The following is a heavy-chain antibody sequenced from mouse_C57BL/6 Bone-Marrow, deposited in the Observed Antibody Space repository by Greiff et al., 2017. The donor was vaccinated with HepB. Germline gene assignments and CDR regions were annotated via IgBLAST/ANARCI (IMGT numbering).Heavy chain of an antibody. CDR3: ASIYYGYENYAMDY. V-gene: IGHV2-2*01. D-gene: IGHD2-2*01. J-gene: IGHJ4*01. Sequence: VHLVESGPGLVQPSQSLSITCTVSGFSLTSYGVHWVRQSPGKGLEWLGVIWSGGSTDYNAAFISRLSISKDNSKSQVFFKMNSLQADDTAIYYCASIYYGYENYAMDYWGQGTSVTVSS. CDR2: IWSGGST. CDR1: GFSLTSYG.